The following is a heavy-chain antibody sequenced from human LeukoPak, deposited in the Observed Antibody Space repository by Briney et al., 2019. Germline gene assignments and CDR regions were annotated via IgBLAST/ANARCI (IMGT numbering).Heavy chain of an antibody. CDR1: GGTFSSYA. D-gene: IGHD2-15*01. Sequence: ASVKVSCKASGGTFSSYAISCVRQAPGQGFEWMGRIIPILGIANYAQKFQGRVTITADKSTSTAYMELSSLRSEDTAVYYCARGFQLLPPYYYYGMDVWGQGTTVTVSS. CDR2: IIPILGIA. CDR3: ARGFQLLPPYYYYGMDV. J-gene: IGHJ6*02. V-gene: IGHV1-69*04.